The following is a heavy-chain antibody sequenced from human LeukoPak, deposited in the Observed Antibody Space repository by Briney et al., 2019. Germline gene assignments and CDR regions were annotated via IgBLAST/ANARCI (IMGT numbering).Heavy chain of an antibody. CDR3: ARGRGKYYGSGSYYQGWFDP. V-gene: IGHV4-61*09. Sequence: SQTLSLTCTVSGGSISSGSYYWSWIRQPAGKGLEWIGHIYTSGSTNYNPSLKSRVTMSVDTSKNQFSLKLSSVTAADTAVYYCARGRGKYYGSGSYYQGWFDPWGQGTLVTVSS. CDR1: GGSISSGSYY. J-gene: IGHJ5*02. D-gene: IGHD3-10*01. CDR2: IYTSGST.